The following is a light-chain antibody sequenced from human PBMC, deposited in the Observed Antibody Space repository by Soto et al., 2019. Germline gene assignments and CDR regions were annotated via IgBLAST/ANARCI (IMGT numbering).Light chain of an antibody. CDR2: DAS. Sequence: DIQMTQSPSTVSASVGDRVIITCRASQTISRYLAWYQQKSGEAPKLLIYDASALQSGAPSRFSGSGSGTEFTLTISSLQPEDFATYYCQQLNTYPVTFGGGTKVDIK. J-gene: IGKJ4*01. CDR1: QTISRY. V-gene: IGKV1-5*01. CDR3: QQLNTYPVT.